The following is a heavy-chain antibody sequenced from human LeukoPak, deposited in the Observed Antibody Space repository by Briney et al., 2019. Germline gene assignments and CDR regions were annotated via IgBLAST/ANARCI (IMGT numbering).Heavy chain of an antibody. CDR3: AREPYYYDTRDYYYGMDV. Sequence: ASVTVSCKASGGTFSSYAISWVRQAPGQGLEWMGGIIPIFGTANYAQKFQGRVTITADESTSTAYMELSSLRSEDTAVYYCAREPYYYDTRDYYYGMDVWGQGTTVTVSS. V-gene: IGHV1-69*01. CDR1: GGTFSSYA. J-gene: IGHJ6*02. D-gene: IGHD3-22*01. CDR2: IIPIFGTA.